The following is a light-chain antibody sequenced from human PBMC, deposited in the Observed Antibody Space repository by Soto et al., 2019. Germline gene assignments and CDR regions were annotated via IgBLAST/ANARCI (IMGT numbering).Light chain of an antibody. CDR3: ATWDDSLSAVL. V-gene: IGLV1-51*01. CDR1: SSNIGNNY. J-gene: IGLJ2*01. Sequence: QSVLTQPPSVSAAPGQKVTTSCSGSSSNIGNNYVSWYQQLPGTAPKLLIYDNNRRPSGIPDRFSDSKSGTSATLGITGLQTGDEADYFCATWDDSLSAVLFGGGTKLTVL. CDR2: DNN.